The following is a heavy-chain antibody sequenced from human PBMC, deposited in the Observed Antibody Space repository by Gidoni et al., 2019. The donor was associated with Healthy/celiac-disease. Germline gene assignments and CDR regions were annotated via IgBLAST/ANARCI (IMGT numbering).Heavy chain of an antibody. J-gene: IGHJ1*01. Sequence: QLQLQESGPGLVKPSETLSLTCTVSGGSTSSSSSYWGWIRQPPGKGLEWIGSIYYSGSTYYNPSLKSRVTISVDTSKNQFSLKLSSVTAADTAVYYCARGGNYGGLDGLGTEYFQHWGQGTLVTVSS. D-gene: IGHD4-17*01. CDR2: IYYSGST. CDR1: GGSTSSSSSY. CDR3: ARGGNYGGLDGLGTEYFQH. V-gene: IGHV4-39*07.